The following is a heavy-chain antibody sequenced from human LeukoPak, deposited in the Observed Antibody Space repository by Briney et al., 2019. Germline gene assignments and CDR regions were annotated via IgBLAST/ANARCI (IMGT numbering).Heavy chain of an antibody. D-gene: IGHD3-9*01. Sequence: SETLSLTCTVSGGSISSYYWSWIRQPPGKGLEWIGYIYTSGSTNYNPSLKSRVTISVDTSKNQFSLELSSVTAADTAVYYCARLATGYYNVFDYWGQGTLVTVSS. CDR1: GGSISSYY. V-gene: IGHV4-4*09. J-gene: IGHJ4*02. CDR3: ARLATGYYNVFDY. CDR2: IYTSGST.